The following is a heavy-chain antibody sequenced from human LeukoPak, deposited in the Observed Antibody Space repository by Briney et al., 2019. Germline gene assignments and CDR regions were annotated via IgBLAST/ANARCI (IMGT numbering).Heavy chain of an antibody. CDR1: GFSFKDYY. J-gene: IGHJ4*02. CDR2: INVNGGAM. V-gene: IGHV3-11*01. D-gene: IGHD6-13*01. Sequence: GGSLRLSCAASGFSFKDYYYSRIRQAPGKGLEWVSFINVNGGAMYYADFVKGRFTISRENAQNSVYLEMNSLRDEDTAVYYCARGPRILAAGSYFFDYWGQGSLVTVSS. CDR3: ARGPRILAAGSYFFDY.